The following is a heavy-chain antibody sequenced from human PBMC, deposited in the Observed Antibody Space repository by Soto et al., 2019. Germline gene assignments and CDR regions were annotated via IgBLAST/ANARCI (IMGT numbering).Heavy chain of an antibody. Sequence: EVQLLESGGGLVQPGGSLRLSCAASEFTFSSYAMTWVRQAPGKGLEWVASITDSGGSTYYADSVKGRLTISRANSENTVHLQMNGLRAEDTAIYYCVKDWSGDKCPCMDVWGQGTTVTVSS. V-gene: IGHV3-23*01. CDR3: VKDWSGDKCPCMDV. CDR1: EFTFSSYA. D-gene: IGHD3-3*01. CDR2: ITDSGGST. J-gene: IGHJ6*02.